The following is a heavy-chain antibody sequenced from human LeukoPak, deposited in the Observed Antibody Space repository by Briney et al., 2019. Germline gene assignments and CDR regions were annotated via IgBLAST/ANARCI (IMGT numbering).Heavy chain of an antibody. CDR1: GFTFSTFA. CDR3: AKDGLYSGSPRNYFDY. CDR2: ISSSSSSYI. J-gene: IGHJ4*02. Sequence: PGGSLRLSCAASGFTFSTFAMIWVRQPPGKGLEWVSSISSSSSSYIYYADSVKGRFTISRDNAKNSLYLQMNSLRAEDTAVYYCAKDGLYSGSPRNYFDYWGQGTLVTVSS. V-gene: IGHV3-21*01. D-gene: IGHD5-12*01.